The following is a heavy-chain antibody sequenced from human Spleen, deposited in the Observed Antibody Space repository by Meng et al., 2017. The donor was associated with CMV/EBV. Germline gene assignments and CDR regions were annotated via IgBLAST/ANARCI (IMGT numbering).Heavy chain of an antibody. CDR2: MNPNSGNR. J-gene: IGHJ4*02. CDR1: GYTFTNYD. V-gene: IGHV1-8*01. D-gene: IGHD2-2*01. CDR3: ARGRGCDSTSCPYYFDY. Sequence: ASVKVSCKASGYTFTNYDINWVRQATGQGLEWMGWMNPNSGNRGYAQKFQGKVAMTRNTSISTAYMELSSLRSEDTAVYYCARGRGCDSTSCPYYFDYWGQGTLVTVSS.